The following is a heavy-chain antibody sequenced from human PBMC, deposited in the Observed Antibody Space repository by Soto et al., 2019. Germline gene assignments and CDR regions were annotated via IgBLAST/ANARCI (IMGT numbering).Heavy chain of an antibody. J-gene: IGHJ5*02. CDR2: ISYDGTKK. CDR1: GFPVSTYS. Sequence: QVQVVESGGGVVQPGRSLRLSCAASGFPVSTYSMYWIRQAPGKGLEWVALISYDGTKKDYADSVKGRFTISRDNSKNTLYLQMNSLRTDDTAVYYCVRCWGTGDGSGLGYNWFNPWGQGTLVTVSS. V-gene: IGHV3-30-3*01. CDR3: VRCWGTGDGSGLGYNWFNP. D-gene: IGHD3-16*01.